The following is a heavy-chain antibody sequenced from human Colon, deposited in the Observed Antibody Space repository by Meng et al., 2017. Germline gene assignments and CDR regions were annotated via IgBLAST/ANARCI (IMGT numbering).Heavy chain of an antibody. V-gene: IGHV3-15*01. D-gene: IGHD1-26*01. CDR2: IKTIPEGGAA. CDR1: GFTFSNAY. CDR3: ATLGVRATRDAFDY. Sequence: GGSLRLSCAASGFTFSNAYMAWVRQAPGQGLEWLGRIKTIPEGGAADYRAPVRDRFTISRDDSRDTLHLQINSLKTEDTAIYYCATLGVRATRDAFDYWGLGTLVPVSS. J-gene: IGHJ4*02.